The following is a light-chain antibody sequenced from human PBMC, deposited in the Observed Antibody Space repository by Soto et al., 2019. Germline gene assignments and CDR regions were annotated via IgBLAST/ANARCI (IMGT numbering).Light chain of an antibody. V-gene: IGKV2-30*01. CDR3: MQATHWS. J-gene: IGKJ3*01. CDR1: QSLVYSDGNTY. Sequence: DVVMPQSPLSLPVTLGQPASISCRSSQSLVYSDGNTYWNWFQQRPGQAQRRLIYKLSNRDSGVPDRFSGSGSGTDFTLKISRVEAEDVGVNYCMQATHWSFGPGTKVDIK. CDR2: KLS.